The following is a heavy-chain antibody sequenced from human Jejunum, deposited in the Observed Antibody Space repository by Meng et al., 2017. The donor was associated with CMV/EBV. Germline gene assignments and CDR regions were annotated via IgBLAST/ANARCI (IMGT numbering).Heavy chain of an antibody. V-gene: IGHV3-23*01. CDR2: ISASGAGT. CDR1: GFTIITYE. CDR3: VTNSGGLGY. D-gene: IGHD6-19*01. J-gene: IGHJ4*01. Sequence: EVQLLESGGGLVQPGGYLRLSCAASGFTIITYEMIWARQAPGKGLEWVSTISASGAGTYYADSVKGRFTISRDPSKNTLYLQMNSLTTEDTAVYFCVTNSGGLGYWGHGTLVTVSS.